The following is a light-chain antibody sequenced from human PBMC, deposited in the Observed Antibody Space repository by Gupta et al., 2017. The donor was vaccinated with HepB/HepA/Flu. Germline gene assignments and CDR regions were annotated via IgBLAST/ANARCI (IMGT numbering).Light chain of an antibody. CDR1: QSRLYSDGNTY. Sequence: VVMAASPLPLAVTLGQTASVPCRTSQSRLYSDGNTYLIWCHQRPRQSPMRLIYMVSNRDAGVTDRFSGSGSGTDFSLNISSGEAAEVWVYYCMQGSHWPWTFGQETKVEIK. CDR3: MQGSHWPWT. CDR2: MVS. V-gene: IGKV2-30*01. J-gene: IGKJ1*01.